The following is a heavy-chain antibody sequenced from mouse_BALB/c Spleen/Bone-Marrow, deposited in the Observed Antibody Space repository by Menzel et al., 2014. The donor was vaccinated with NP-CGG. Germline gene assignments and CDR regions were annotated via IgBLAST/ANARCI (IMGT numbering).Heavy chain of an antibody. CDR3: ARGGYRYRYDDYFDY. CDR1: GYTFTSYV. Sequence: VQLQQSGPELVKPGASVKMSCKASGYTFTSYVMHWVKQKPGQGLEWIGYINPYNDGTKYNEKFKGKATLTSDKSSSTAYMELSSLTPEDSAVYYCARGGYRYRYDDYFDYWGQGTTLTVSS. J-gene: IGHJ2*01. CDR2: INPYNDGT. V-gene: IGHV1-14*01. D-gene: IGHD2-14*01.